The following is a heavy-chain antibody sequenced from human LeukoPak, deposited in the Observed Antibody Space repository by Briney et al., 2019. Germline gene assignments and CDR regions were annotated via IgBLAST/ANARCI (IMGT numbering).Heavy chain of an antibody. Sequence: PGGSLRLSCAASGFTLSNHPMYWVRQAPGKGLEWASSLSDTGDSTHYADSVKGRFTISRDSARSALYLQMNSLRAEDTAVYYCAKGDCSSGSCYFDYWGQGSLVTVSS. CDR3: AKGDCSSGSCYFDY. J-gene: IGHJ4*02. CDR2: LSDTGDST. V-gene: IGHV3-23*01. D-gene: IGHD2-15*01. CDR1: GFTLSNHP.